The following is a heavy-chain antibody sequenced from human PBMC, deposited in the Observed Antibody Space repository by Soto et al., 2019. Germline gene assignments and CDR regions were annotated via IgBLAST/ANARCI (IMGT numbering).Heavy chain of an antibody. D-gene: IGHD3-10*01. Sequence: QVQLVESGGGVVQPGRSLRLSCAASGVHFDSYGMHWVRQAPGKGPEWVATISYDGDNKYYADSVKGRFTISRDNFKSALHLQMHSLSTEDTAVYYCAKDPYGSGSYYTQYYYFGMDVWGHGTTVTVSS. V-gene: IGHV3-30*18. CDR3: AKDPYGSGSYYTQYYYFGMDV. J-gene: IGHJ6*02. CDR1: GVHFDSYG. CDR2: ISYDGDNK.